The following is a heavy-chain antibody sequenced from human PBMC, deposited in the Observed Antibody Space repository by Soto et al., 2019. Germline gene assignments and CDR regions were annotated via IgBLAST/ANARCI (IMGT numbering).Heavy chain of an antibody. J-gene: IGHJ5*02. Sequence: SETLSLTCAVYGGSFSGYYWSWIRQPPGKGLEWIGEINHSGSTNYNPSLKSRVTISVDTSKNQFSLKLSSVTAAETAVYYCALAYYSNYVSWFDPWGQGTLVTVSS. D-gene: IGHD4-4*01. CDR1: GGSFSGYY. V-gene: IGHV4-34*01. CDR2: INHSGST. CDR3: ALAYYSNYVSWFDP.